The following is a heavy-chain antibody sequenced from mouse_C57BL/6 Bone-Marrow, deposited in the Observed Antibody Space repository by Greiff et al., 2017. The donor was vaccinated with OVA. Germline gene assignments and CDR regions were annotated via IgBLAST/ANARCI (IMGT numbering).Heavy chain of an antibody. J-gene: IGHJ4*01. Sequence: VQLQQSGPELVKPGASVKIPCKASGYTFTDYNMDWVKQSHGKSLEWIGDINPNNGGTIYNQKFKGKATLTVDKSSSTAYMELRSLISEDTAVYYCARWELGREYAMDYWGQGTSVTVSS. V-gene: IGHV1-18*01. CDR1: GYTFTDYN. CDR2: INPNNGGT. CDR3: ARWELGREYAMDY. D-gene: IGHD4-1*01.